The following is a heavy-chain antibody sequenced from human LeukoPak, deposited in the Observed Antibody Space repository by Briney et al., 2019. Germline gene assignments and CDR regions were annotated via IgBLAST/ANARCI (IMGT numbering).Heavy chain of an antibody. J-gene: IGHJ4*02. D-gene: IGHD2-2*01. CDR3: ARHPRYCSSTSCDLDY. V-gene: IGHV5-10-1*01. Sequence: ESLNISCKGSGYSFTSYWISWVRQMPGKGLEWMGRIDPSDSYTNYSPSFQGHVTISADKSISTAYLQWSSLKASDTAMYYCARHPRYCSSTSCDLDYWGQGTLVTVSS. CDR2: IDPSDSYT. CDR1: GYSFTSYW.